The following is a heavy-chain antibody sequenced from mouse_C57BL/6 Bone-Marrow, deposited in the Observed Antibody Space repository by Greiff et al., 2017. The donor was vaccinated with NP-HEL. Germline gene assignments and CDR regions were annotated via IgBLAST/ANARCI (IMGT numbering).Heavy chain of an antibody. V-gene: IGHV1-81*01. J-gene: IGHJ2*01. CDR3: ARGEQGDWDGGGFDY. D-gene: IGHD4-1*01. Sequence: VQLQQSGAELARPGASVKLSCKASGYTFTSYGISWVKQRTGQGLEWIGEIYPRSGNTYYNEKFKGKATLTADKSSSTAYMELRSLTSEDSAVYFGARGEQGDWDGGGFDYWGQGTTLTVSS. CDR2: IYPRSGNT. CDR1: GYTFTSYG.